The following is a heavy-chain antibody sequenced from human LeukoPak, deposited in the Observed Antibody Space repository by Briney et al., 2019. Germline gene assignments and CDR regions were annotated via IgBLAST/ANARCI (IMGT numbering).Heavy chain of an antibody. D-gene: IGHD1-1*01. J-gene: IGHJ4*02. CDR2: INGRGDDT. CDR1: GFTFSTYT. V-gene: IGHV3-23*01. CDR3: AKDRAGTPWAD. Sequence: PGGSLRLSCAASGFTFSTYTMTWVRQAPGKGLECVSTINGRGDDTYYADSVKGRFTISRDNSGNTVYLQMNSLRVEDTAVYYCAKDRAGTPWADWGQGTLVTVSS.